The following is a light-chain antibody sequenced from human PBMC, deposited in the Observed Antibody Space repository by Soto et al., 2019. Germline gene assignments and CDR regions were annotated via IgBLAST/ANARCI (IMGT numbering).Light chain of an antibody. V-gene: IGKV3-20*01. Sequence: EIVLTQSPGTLSLSPGERATLSCRASQSVRSNYLAWSQQKPGQAPRLLIYNSSTRATGIPDRFSGSGCGTDFTLTISRLEPEDFALYYCQQYRDLPQTFGQGTQVEIK. J-gene: IGKJ1*01. CDR2: NSS. CDR1: QSVRSNY. CDR3: QQYRDLPQT.